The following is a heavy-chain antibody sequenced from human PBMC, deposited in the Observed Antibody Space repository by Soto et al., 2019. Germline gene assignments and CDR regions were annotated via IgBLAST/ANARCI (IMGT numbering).Heavy chain of an antibody. D-gene: IGHD3-9*01. CDR2: ISGSGGST. CDR1: GFTFSSYA. Sequence: GGSLRLSCAASGFTFSSYAMSWVRQAPGKGLEWVSAISGSGGSTYYADSVKGRFTISRDNSKNTLYLQMNSLRAEETAVYYCAKIVRTYYDILTGLNWFDPWGQGTLVTVSS. J-gene: IGHJ5*02. CDR3: AKIVRTYYDILTGLNWFDP. V-gene: IGHV3-23*01.